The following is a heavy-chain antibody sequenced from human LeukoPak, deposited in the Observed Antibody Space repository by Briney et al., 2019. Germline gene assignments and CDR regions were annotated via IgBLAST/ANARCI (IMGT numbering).Heavy chain of an antibody. CDR3: ARIGSTMVRGVLNWFDP. CDR1: GYTFTGCY. Sequence: ASVKVSCKASGYTFTGCYMHWVRQAPGQGLEWMGWINPNSGGTNYAQKFQGRVTMTRDTSISTAYMELSRLRSDDTAVYYCARIGSTMVRGVLNWFDPWGQGTLVTVSS. V-gene: IGHV1-2*02. J-gene: IGHJ5*02. D-gene: IGHD3-10*01. CDR2: INPNSGGT.